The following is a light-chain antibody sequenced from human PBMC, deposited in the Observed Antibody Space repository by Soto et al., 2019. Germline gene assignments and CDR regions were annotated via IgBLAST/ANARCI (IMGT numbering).Light chain of an antibody. CDR1: SSNIGAGYD. CDR3: QSYDSSLSAPVV. Sequence: SVLTQPPSVSGAPGQRVTISCTGSSSNIGAGYDVHWYQQLPGTAPKLLIYGNSNRPSGVPDRFSGSKSGTSASLAITGLQAEDEADYYCQSYDSSLSAPVVFGGGTKVTVL. J-gene: IGLJ2*01. CDR2: GNS. V-gene: IGLV1-40*01.